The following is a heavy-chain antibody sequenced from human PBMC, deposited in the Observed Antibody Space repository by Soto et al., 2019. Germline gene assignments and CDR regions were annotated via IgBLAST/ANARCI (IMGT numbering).Heavy chain of an antibody. CDR3: ARHQGIAAAGD. CDR1: GGSISSSNW. CDR2: XYXXXXX. Sequence: PAETLSLTCAVSGGSISSSNWWRWVRQTPWKGLEWXGEXYXXXXXNXXPSLKSRVTISVDKSKNQFSLKLSSVTAADTAVYYCARHQGIAAAGDWGQGTLVTASS. D-gene: IGHD6-13*01. J-gene: IGHJ4*02. V-gene: IGHV4-4*02.